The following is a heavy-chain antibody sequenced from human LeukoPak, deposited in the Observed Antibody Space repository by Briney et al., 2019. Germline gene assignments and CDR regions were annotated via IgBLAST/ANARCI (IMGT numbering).Heavy chain of an antibody. J-gene: IGHJ6*02. CDR1: GFTFSSYA. Sequence: PGGSLRLSCAASGFTFSSYALHWVRQAPGKGLEYVSAISSNGGSTYYANSVKGRFTISRDNSKNTLYLQMGSLRAEDMAVYYCARVHPPRSEYGMDVWGQGTTVTVSS. CDR3: ARVHPPRSEYGMDV. CDR2: ISSNGGST. V-gene: IGHV3-64*01.